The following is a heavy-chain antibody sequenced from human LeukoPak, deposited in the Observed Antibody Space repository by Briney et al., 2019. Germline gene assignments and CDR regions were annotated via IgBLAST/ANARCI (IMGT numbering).Heavy chain of an antibody. J-gene: IGHJ6*03. CDR3: ARDKEPKYCSGGSCLYYYYYYMDV. V-gene: IGHV1-18*01. D-gene: IGHD2-15*01. CDR2: IIAYNGNT. CDR1: GSAFTSYG. Sequence: ASVKVSCKASGSAFTSYGISWVRHGPGQGLELMGWIIAYNGNTNYAQKLQGRVTMTTDTSTSTAYMELRSLRSDDTAVYYCARDKEPKYCSGGSCLYYYYYYMDVWGKGTTVTVSS.